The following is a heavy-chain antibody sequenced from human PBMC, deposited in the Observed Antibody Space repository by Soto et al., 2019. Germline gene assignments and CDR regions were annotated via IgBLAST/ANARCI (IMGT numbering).Heavy chain of an antibody. V-gene: IGHV4-59*08. CDR2: IYYSGST. CDR3: ARHNDILTGYYCFDY. D-gene: IGHD3-9*01. J-gene: IGHJ4*02. CDR1: GGSISSYY. Sequence: PSETLSLTCTVSGGSISSYYWSWIRQPPGKGLEWIGYIYYSGSTNYNPSLKSRVTISVDTSKNQFSLKLSSVTAADTAVYYCARHNDILTGYYCFDYWGQGTLVTVSS.